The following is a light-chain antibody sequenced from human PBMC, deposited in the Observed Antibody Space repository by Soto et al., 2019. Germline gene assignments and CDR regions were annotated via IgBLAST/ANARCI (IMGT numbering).Light chain of an antibody. V-gene: IGLV2-14*01. Sequence: QSVLTQPASVSGSPGKSITISCTGTSSDVGGYNYVSWYQQHPGKAPKLMIYEVSNRPSGVSSRFSGSKSGNTASLTISGLQAEDEADYYCSSYTSSSTTWVFGGGTQLTVL. CDR2: EVS. CDR3: SSYTSSSTTWV. CDR1: SSDVGGYNY. J-gene: IGLJ3*02.